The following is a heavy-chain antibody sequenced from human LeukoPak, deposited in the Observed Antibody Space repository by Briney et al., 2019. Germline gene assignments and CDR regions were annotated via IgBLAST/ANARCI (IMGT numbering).Heavy chain of an antibody. CDR2: MHYNERT. D-gene: IGHD3-9*01. Sequence: SETLSLTCTVTGGSISSGSYYWGWIRQPPEKGLEWIGSMHYNERTYSSPSLKSRVTISVDTSKNQFSLNLSSVTAADTAVFYCASTYYDILTPSYYFDFWGRGTLVTVSS. CDR1: GGSISSGSYY. V-gene: IGHV4-39*01. J-gene: IGHJ4*02. CDR3: ASTYYDILTPSYYFDF.